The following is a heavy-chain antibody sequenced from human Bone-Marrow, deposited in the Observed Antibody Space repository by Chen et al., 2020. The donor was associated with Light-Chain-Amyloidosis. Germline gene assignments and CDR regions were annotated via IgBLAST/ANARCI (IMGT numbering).Heavy chain of an antibody. CDR1: GYTFPNYW. D-gene: IGHD5-12*01. J-gene: IGHJ4*02. V-gene: IGHV5-51*01. CDR3: ARRRDGYNFDY. Sequence: EVQLEQSGPEVKKPGESLKISCKGSGYTFPNYWIGWVRQMPGKGLEWMGVIYPDDSDSRYSPSFEGQVTISAEKPITTAYLQWRSLKASDTAMYYCARRRDGYNFDYWGQGTLVTVSS. CDR2: IYPDDSDS.